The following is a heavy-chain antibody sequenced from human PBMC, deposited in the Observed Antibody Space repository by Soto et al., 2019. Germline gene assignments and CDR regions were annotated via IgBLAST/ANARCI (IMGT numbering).Heavy chain of an antibody. CDR2: IYYSGST. Sequence: SETLSLTCTVTGDSISSRSYYWGWIRQPPGKGLEWIGSIYYSGSTYNSPSLRSRVSMSIDTSKDQFSLKLKSVTAADTALYFCARQRTSVVTQAYFDVWGPGXLVTVYS. V-gene: IGHV4-39*01. D-gene: IGHD2-21*02. J-gene: IGHJ4*02. CDR3: ARQRTSVVTQAYFDV. CDR1: GDSISSRSYY.